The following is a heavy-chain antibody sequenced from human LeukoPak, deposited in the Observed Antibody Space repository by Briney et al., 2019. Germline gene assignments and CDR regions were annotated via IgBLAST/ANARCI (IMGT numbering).Heavy chain of an antibody. CDR1: GGSISSDY. V-gene: IGHV4-59*01. CDR2: IYYSGST. D-gene: IGHD2-8*01. CDR3: ARGAPCSNGVCYNWFDP. Sequence: SETLSLTCTVSGGSISSDYWSWIRQPPGKGLEWIGYIYYSGSTNYNPSLKSRVSISVDTSKNYFSLELSSVTAADTAVYYCARGAPCSNGVCYNWFDPWGQGTLVTVSS. J-gene: IGHJ5*02.